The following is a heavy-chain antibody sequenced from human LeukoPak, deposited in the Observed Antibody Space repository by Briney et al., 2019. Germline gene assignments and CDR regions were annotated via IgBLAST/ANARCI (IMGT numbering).Heavy chain of an antibody. CDR1: GYTFTSYD. J-gene: IGHJ4*02. CDR3: ARGRILTGYPD. V-gene: IGHV1-8*01. Sequence: ASVKVSCKASGYTFTSYDINWVRQATGQGLEWMGWMNPNSGNTGYAQKFQGRVTMTRNTSISTAYMELSSLRSEATAVYYCARGRILTGYPDWGQGILVAVSS. CDR2: MNPNSGNT. D-gene: IGHD3-9*01.